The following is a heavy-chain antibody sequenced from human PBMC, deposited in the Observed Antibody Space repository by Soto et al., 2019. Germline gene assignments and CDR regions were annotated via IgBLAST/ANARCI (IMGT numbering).Heavy chain of an antibody. Sequence: SETLSLTCTVSGGSISRFYWSWIRQPPGKGLEWIGYIYSTGTTTYNPSLKSRVTMSVDTSKNQFSLKLSSVTAADTAVYYCARQTDYYYGMDVWGQGTTVTVSS. CDR2: IYSTGTT. V-gene: IGHV4-59*08. CDR1: GGSISRFY. D-gene: IGHD2-21*02. J-gene: IGHJ6*02. CDR3: ARQTDYYYGMDV.